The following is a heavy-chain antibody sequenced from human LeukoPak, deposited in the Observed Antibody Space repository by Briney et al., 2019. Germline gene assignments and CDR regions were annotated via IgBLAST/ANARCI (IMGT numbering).Heavy chain of an antibody. CDR3: ARGVELVWSDY. CDR1: GGSFSGYY. CDR2: INHSGST. D-gene: IGHD6-6*01. V-gene: IGHV4-34*01. Sequence: SETLSLTCAVYGGSFSGYYWSWIRQPPGKGLEWIGEINHSGSTNYNPSLKGRVTISVDTSKNQFSLKLSSVTAADTAVYYCARGVELVWSDYWGQGTLVTVSS. J-gene: IGHJ4*02.